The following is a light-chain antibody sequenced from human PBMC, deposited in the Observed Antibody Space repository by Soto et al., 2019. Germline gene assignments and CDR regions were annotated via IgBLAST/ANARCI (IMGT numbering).Light chain of an antibody. V-gene: IGLV1-47*02. CDR2: SDN. CDR1: NIGSNS. J-gene: IGLJ1*01. CDR3: AAWDDRLSGYG. Sequence: ELTQPPSVSVAPGQTARVTCGGDNIGSNSVHWYQQVPGMAPKLLIYSDNQRPSGVPDRFSGSKSGTSASLAISGLRSEDEADYYCAAWDDRLSGYGFGGGTKLTVL.